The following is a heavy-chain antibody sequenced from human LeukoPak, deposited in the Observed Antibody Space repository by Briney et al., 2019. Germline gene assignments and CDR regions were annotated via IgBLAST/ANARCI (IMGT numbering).Heavy chain of an antibody. D-gene: IGHD3-3*01. V-gene: IGHV3-30*18. CDR1: GFTFSSCG. CDR3: AKEPYYDFWSSYLLDY. J-gene: IGHJ4*02. CDR2: ISYDGSNK. Sequence: GRSLRLSCAASGFTFSSCGMHWVRQAPGKGLEWVAVISYDGSNKYYADSVKGRFTISRDNSKNTLYLQMNSLRAEDTAVYYCAKEPYYDFWSSYLLDYWGQETLVTVSS.